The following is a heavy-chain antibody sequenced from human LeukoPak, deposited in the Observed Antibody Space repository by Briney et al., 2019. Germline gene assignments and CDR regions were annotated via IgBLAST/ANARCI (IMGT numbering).Heavy chain of an antibody. Sequence: GGSLRLSCAASGFTFSSYSINWVRQAPGKGLEWVSSISSSSSYIYYADSVKGRFTISRDNAKNSLYLQMNSLRAEDTAVYYCARDPGTMNSYWGQGTLVTVSS. D-gene: IGHD1-7*01. CDR2: ISSSSSYI. CDR3: ARDPGTMNSY. V-gene: IGHV3-21*01. J-gene: IGHJ4*02. CDR1: GFTFSSYS.